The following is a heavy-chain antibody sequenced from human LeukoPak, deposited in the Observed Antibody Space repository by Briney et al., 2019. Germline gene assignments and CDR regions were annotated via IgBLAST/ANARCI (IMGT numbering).Heavy chain of an antibody. CDR3: AVSDVSCCNFDF. J-gene: IGHJ4*02. CDR2: VYYTGTT. D-gene: IGHD2-15*01. CDR1: GVSRSSYY. Sequence: PETLSLTCNVFGVSRSSYYWTWLRQPPGKGLEWIGYVYYTGTTNYSPSLKSRATISLDTSKNQFSLKLTSVTAADTAIYYCAVSDVSCCNFDFWGQGTLVTVSS. V-gene: IGHV4-59*01.